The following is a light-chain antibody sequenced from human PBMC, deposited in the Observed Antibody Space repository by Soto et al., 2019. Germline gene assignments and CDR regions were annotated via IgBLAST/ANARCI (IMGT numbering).Light chain of an antibody. CDR1: SSDVGGHKY. CDR3: SSYTSSSSLV. CDR2: ELS. J-gene: IGLJ2*01. Sequence: QSALTQPASASGSPGQSITLSCTGTSSDVGGHKYVSWYQHHPGKAPKLMIYELSNRPSGVSDRFSGSKSGNTASLTISGLQAEDEADYYCSSYTSSSSLVFGGGTKVTVL. V-gene: IGLV2-14*01.